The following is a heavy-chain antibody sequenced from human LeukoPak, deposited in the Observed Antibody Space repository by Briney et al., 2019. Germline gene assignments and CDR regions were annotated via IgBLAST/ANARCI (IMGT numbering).Heavy chain of an antibody. D-gene: IGHD3-16*01. CDR2: MHFSGST. Sequence: SETLSLTCTVPGGSISSSSYYWGWLRQPPGKGLDWIGNMHFSGSTNYNPSRKSRVTISVDTSRNQFSLDLTSVTAADTAVYYCARGGGPTMITFGGVIFDYWGQGTLVTVSS. J-gene: IGHJ4*02. CDR3: ARGGGPTMITFGGVIFDY. CDR1: GGSISSSSYY. V-gene: IGHV4-39*01.